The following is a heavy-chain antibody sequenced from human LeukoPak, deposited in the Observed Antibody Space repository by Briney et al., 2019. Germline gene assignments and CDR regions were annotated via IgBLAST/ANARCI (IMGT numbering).Heavy chain of an antibody. J-gene: IGHJ4*02. Sequence: SQTLSLTCTVSGGSICSVSYYCGWIRQPAGKGLEWIGRIYTSGSTNYNPSLKSRVTKSVDTSNNQSSMKLSSVTAADTAVYYCARVKYYYDSSGYYRIYYFDYWGQGTLVTVSS. CDR1: GGSICSVSYY. CDR2: IYTSGST. V-gene: IGHV4-61*02. D-gene: IGHD3-22*01. CDR3: ARVKYYYDSSGYYRIYYFDY.